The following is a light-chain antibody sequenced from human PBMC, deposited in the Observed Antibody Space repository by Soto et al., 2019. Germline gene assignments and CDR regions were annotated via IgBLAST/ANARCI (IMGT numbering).Light chain of an antibody. CDR1: QSVSSY. CDR2: GAS. V-gene: IGKV3-15*01. CDR3: QQYNNWPSWT. J-gene: IGKJ1*01. Sequence: EKVMTQSPATLSMSQKERATLSCRASQSVSSYLAWYQQKPGQAPRLLIYGASTRATGIPARFSGSGSGTEFTLTISSLQSEDFAVYYCQQYNNWPSWTFGQGTKVDIK.